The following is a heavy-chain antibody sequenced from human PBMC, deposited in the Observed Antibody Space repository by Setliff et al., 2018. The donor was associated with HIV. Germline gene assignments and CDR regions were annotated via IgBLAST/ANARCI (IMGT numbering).Heavy chain of an antibody. D-gene: IGHD3-22*01. V-gene: IGHV3-74*01. J-gene: IGHJ3*02. CDR1: GFTLIDHW. Sequence: GGSLRLSCAASGFTLIDHWMHWVRQVPGKGLVWVSRINNDGSITNYADFVKGRFTMSRDSAKNTLYLQMNSLRAEDTAVYYCARYAGGYPLNDVFDIWGQGTMVTVSS. CDR3: ARYAGGYPLNDVFDI. CDR2: INNDGSIT.